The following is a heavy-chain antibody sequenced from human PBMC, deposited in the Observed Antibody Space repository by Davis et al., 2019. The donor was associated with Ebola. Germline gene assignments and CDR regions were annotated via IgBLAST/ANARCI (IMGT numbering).Heavy chain of an antibody. CDR1: GSSFTSYW. D-gene: IGHD6-6*01. CDR2: IDPSDSYT. J-gene: IGHJ6*02. V-gene: IGHV5-10-1*01. CDR3: ARVKYSSSTYYYYGMDV. Sequence: GGSLRLSCKGSGSSFTSYWISWVRQMPGKGLEWMGRIDPSDSYTNYSPSFQGHVTISADKSISTAYLQWSSLKASDTAMYYCARVKYSSSTYYYYGMDVWGQGTTVTVSS.